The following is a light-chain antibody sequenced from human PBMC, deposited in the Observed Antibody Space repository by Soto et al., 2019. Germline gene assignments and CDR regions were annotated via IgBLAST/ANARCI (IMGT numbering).Light chain of an antibody. V-gene: IGKV3-20*01. CDR2: GAS. J-gene: IGKJ1*01. CDR1: QSVSSSA. Sequence: DIVLTQSPGTLSLSPGERAPLSCRASQSVSSSALAWYQQKPGEATSLLLYGASSRATGLPDRFSGSRSGTEFSLTTSRMQPEDFAVYYGHHYARSHQPFGQGTRVEIK. CDR3: HHYARSHQP.